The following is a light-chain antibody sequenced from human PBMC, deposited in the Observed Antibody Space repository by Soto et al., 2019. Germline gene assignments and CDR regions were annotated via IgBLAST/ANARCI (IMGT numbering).Light chain of an antibody. CDR3: QQYSSYSRT. Sequence: DIQMTQSPSTLSASVGDRVTITCRASQSISSWLAWYKQKPGKAPKVLIYDASSLESGVPSRFSGSGSGTDFTLTISSLQPDDFATYFCQQYSSYSRTFGQGTKVDIK. J-gene: IGKJ1*01. CDR2: DAS. V-gene: IGKV1-5*01. CDR1: QSISSW.